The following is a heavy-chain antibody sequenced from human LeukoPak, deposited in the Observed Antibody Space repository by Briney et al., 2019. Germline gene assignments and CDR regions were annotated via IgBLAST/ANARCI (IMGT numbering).Heavy chain of an antibody. Sequence: PGGSLRLSCEASGFTFSRQGMHWVRQAPGKGLEWVAVISHDGSKRISADSAKGRFTVSRDNSKNTLYLQMNSLRAEDTAVYYCAKDISATGERDYFDYWGQGTVVTVSS. D-gene: IGHD3-16*01. J-gene: IGHJ4*02. CDR3: AKDISATGERDYFDY. V-gene: IGHV3-30*18. CDR1: GFTFSRQG. CDR2: ISHDGSKR.